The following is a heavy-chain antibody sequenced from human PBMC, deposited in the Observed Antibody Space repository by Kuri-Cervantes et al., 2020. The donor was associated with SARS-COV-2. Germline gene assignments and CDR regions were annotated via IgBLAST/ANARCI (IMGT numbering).Heavy chain of an antibody. V-gene: IGHV3-30*02. CDR3: ARDRDDYVWGSYRNFDY. CDR2: IRYDGNKK. Sequence: GESLKISCAASGFSFNAYGMHWVCQAPGKGLEWVAFIRYDGNKKYYPDSVKGRFTVSRDNAKNSLYLQMNSLRAEDTAVYYCARDRDDYVWGSYRNFDYWGQGTLVTVSS. D-gene: IGHD3-16*02. J-gene: IGHJ4*02. CDR1: GFSFNAYG.